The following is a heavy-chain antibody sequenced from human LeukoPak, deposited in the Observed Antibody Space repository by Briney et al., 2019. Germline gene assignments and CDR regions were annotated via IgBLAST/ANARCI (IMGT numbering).Heavy chain of an antibody. V-gene: IGHV4-59*01. J-gene: IGHJ6*03. Sequence: SETLSLTCTVSGGSISSYYWSWIRQPPGKGLEWIGYICYSGSTNYNPSLKSRVTISVDTPKNQFSLKLSSVTAADTAVYYCARVSRAAGGYRGYYYYYYMDVWGKGTTVTVSS. CDR2: ICYSGST. D-gene: IGHD6-13*01. CDR1: GGSISSYY. CDR3: ARVSRAAGGYRGYYYYYYMDV.